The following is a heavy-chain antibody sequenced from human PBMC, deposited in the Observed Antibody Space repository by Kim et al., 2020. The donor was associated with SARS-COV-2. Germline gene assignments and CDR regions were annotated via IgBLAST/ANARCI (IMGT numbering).Heavy chain of an antibody. CDR3: ARRRYDTSGYYYSFDY. CDR1: GGSISSGDYY. Sequence: SETLSLTCTVSGGSISSGDYYWNWIRQHPGKGLEWIGYIYYSGTTYYNPSLKSRVTISVDTSKNQFSLNLSSVTAADTAVYYCARRRYDTSGYYYSFDYWGQGTLLTVSS. J-gene: IGHJ4*02. V-gene: IGHV4-31*03. CDR2: IYYSGTT. D-gene: IGHD3-22*01.